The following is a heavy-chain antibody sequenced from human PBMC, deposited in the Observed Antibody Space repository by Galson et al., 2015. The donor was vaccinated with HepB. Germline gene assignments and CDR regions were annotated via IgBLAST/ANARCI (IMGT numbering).Heavy chain of an antibody. V-gene: IGHV1-18*04. CDR1: GYTLTRFG. Sequence: SVKVSCKASGYTLTRFGLTWVRQAPGQGLEWMGWISTFNRKTNYAQKFQGRVTMTTDTSTNTAYMELRSLTSDDTAVYYCARDPYFYDSSGYYLLHYYYGMDVWGQGTTVTVSS. D-gene: IGHD3-22*01. CDR3: ARDPYFYDSSGYYLLHYYYGMDV. CDR2: ISTFNRKT. J-gene: IGHJ6*02.